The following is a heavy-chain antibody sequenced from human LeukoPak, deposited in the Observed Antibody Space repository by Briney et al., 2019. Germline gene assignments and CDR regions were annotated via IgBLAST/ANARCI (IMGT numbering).Heavy chain of an antibody. CDR1: GYTFTGYY. Sequence: GASVKVSCKASGYTFTGYYMHWERQAPGQGLEWMGWINPNSGATTYAQKFQGRVTMTRDTSISTAYMELSRLRSDDTAVYYCTRGPSTTVTNRNYFDYWGQGTLVTVSS. V-gene: IGHV1-2*02. CDR3: TRGPSTTVTNRNYFDY. D-gene: IGHD4-11*01. CDR2: INPNSGAT. J-gene: IGHJ4*02.